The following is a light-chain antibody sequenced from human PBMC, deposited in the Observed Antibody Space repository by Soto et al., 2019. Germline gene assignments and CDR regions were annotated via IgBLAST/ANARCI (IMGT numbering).Light chain of an antibody. CDR2: WAS. CDR3: QQYYSLPFT. CDR1: QNILYNSNNKNY. J-gene: IGKJ3*01. V-gene: IGKV4-1*01. Sequence: DIVMTQSPDSLAVSLGERATINCKSSQNILYNSNNKNYLAWYQQKPGQPPKLLFYWASTRESGVPGRFSGSGSGTDFTLTIRSLQAEDVAIYYCQQYYSLPFTFGPGTKVNIK.